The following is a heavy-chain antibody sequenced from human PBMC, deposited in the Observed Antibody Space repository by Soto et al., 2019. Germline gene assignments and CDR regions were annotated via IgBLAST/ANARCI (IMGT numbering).Heavy chain of an antibody. V-gene: IGHV3-15*01. CDR1: GFTFSNAW. CDR3: CTDGTVAKDFDF. Sequence: GGSLRLSCAASGFTFSNAWVSWVRQSPGKGLEWVGHIKSKIDGGTTDYAAPVKGRFIISRDDSKKTMYLQINSLQTEDTAVYYCCTDGTVAKDFDFWGQGTLVTV. D-gene: IGHD4-17*01. CDR2: IKSKIDGGTT. J-gene: IGHJ4*02.